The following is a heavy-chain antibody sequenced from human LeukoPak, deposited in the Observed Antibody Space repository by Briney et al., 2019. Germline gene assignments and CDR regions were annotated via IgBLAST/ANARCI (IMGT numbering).Heavy chain of an antibody. CDR2: ISVYNGNT. CDR1: GYTFTTYG. D-gene: IGHD3-10*01. J-gene: IGHJ3*02. Sequence: PSVKVSCKASGYTFTTYGISWVRQAPGQGLGWMGWISVYNGNTNYEQKLQGRATMTTDTSTSTAYMELRSLRSGDTAVYYCASVTGYYGSGSLDAFDIWGQGTMVTVSS. V-gene: IGHV1-18*04. CDR3: ASVTGYYGSGSLDAFDI.